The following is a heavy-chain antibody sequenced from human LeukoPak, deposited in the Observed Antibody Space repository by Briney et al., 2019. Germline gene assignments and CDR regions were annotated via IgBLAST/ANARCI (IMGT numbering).Heavy chain of an antibody. Sequence: GGSLRLSCAASGFTSGSYSMNWVRQAPGKGLEWVSYISSSSSTIYYADSVKGRFTISRDNAKNSLYLQMNSLRAEDTAVYYCARDSPNYDSSSAIDIWGQGTMVTVSS. CDR3: ARDSPNYDSSSAIDI. CDR2: ISSSSSTI. D-gene: IGHD3-22*01. V-gene: IGHV3-48*01. CDR1: GFTSGSYS. J-gene: IGHJ3*02.